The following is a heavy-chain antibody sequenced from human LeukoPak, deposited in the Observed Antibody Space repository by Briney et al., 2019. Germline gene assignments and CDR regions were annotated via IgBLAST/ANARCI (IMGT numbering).Heavy chain of an antibody. CDR1: GGSISSGGYY. V-gene: IGHV4-31*03. J-gene: IGHJ4*02. CDR3: ARATLTRRGYSYGHIDY. Sequence: PSETLSLTCTVSGGSISSGGYYWSWIRQHPGKGLEWIGYIYYSASTYYNPSLKSRVTISVDTSKNQFSLKLSSVTAADTAVYYCARATLTRRGYSYGHIDYWGQGTLVTVSS. D-gene: IGHD5-18*01. CDR2: IYYSAST.